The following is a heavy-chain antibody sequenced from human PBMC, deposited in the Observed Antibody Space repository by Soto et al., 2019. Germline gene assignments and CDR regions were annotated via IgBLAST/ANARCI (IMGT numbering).Heavy chain of an antibody. CDR2: ISGSSGRT. J-gene: IGHJ5*02. CDR1: GFTFSSFA. CDR3: TRNAGDNGPNWFDP. D-gene: IGHD4-17*01. Sequence: GGSLRLSCAASGFTFSSFAMSWVRQAPEKGLEWVTGISGSSGRTFYVDSVKGRFTISRDNAKDTLYLQMSSLRAEDTAVYYCTRNAGDNGPNWFDPWGQGTLVTVSS. V-gene: IGHV3-23*01.